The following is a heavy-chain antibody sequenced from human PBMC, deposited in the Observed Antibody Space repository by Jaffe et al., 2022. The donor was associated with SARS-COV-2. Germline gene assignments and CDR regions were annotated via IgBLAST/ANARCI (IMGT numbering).Heavy chain of an antibody. CDR2: IKQDGSEK. D-gene: IGHD5-12*01. V-gene: IGHV3-7*03. J-gene: IGHJ4*02. CDR3: ARDRSGYDHNSPNFDY. CDR1: GFTFSSYW. Sequence: EVQLVESGGGLVQPGGSLRLSCAASGFTFSSYWMSWVRQAPGKGLEWVANIKQDGSEKYYVDSVKGRFTISRDNAKNSLYLQMNSLRAEDTAVYYCARDRSGYDHNSPNFDYWGQGTLVTVSS.